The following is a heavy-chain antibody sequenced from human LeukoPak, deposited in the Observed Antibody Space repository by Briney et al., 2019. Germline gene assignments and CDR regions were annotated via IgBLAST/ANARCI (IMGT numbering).Heavy chain of an antibody. D-gene: IGHD3-10*02. CDR2: ISYTGSNK. J-gene: IGHJ4*02. Sequence: PGRSLRLSCAASGFTFSSYEMNWVRQAPGKGLEWLSYISYTGSNKYYADSVKGRFTISRDNAKNSLYLQMNSLRAEDTAVYFCARVFVGENFDYWGQGTLVTVSS. V-gene: IGHV3-48*03. CDR3: ARVFVGENFDY. CDR1: GFTFSSYE.